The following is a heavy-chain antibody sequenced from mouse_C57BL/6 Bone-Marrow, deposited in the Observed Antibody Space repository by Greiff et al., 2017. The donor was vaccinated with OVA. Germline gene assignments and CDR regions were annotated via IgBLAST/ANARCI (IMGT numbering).Heavy chain of an antibody. J-gene: IGHJ4*01. Sequence: EVQRVESGPELVKPGASVKISCKASGYSFTGYYMNWVKQSPEKSLEWIGEINPSTGGTTYNQKFKAKATLTVDKSSSTAYMQLKSLTSEDSAVYYCARGPFYYAMDYWGQGTSVTVSS. CDR3: ARGPFYYAMDY. CDR2: INPSTGGT. V-gene: IGHV1-42*01. CDR1: GYSFTGYY.